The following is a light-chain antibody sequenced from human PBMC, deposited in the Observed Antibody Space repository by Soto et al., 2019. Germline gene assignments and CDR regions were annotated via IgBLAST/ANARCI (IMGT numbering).Light chain of an antibody. CDR3: QQRSNSPFT. Sequence: EIVLTQSPATLSLSPGERATLSCRASQSVSSYLAWYQQKPGQAPRLLIYDASNRATGIPARFSGSGSGTDFTLTISSLEPEDFAVYYCQQRSNSPFTFGQGTLLEIK. CDR2: DAS. CDR1: QSVSSY. J-gene: IGKJ5*01. V-gene: IGKV3-11*01.